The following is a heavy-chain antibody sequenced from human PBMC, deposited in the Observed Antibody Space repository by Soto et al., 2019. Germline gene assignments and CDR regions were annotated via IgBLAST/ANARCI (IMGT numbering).Heavy chain of an antibody. Sequence: QVQLVESGGGVVQPGRSLRLSCAASGFALSDNPMHWVRQAPGEGLEWVAVISNDGNNKLYADSVKGRFTISRDNSXTTLYLQMNSLRAEDTAMFYCAREDHSSGHAGTFQRWGQGTLVTVSS. D-gene: IGHD3-22*01. CDR3: AREDHSSGHAGTFQR. V-gene: IGHV3-30-3*01. CDR1: GFALSDNP. J-gene: IGHJ1*01. CDR2: ISNDGNNK.